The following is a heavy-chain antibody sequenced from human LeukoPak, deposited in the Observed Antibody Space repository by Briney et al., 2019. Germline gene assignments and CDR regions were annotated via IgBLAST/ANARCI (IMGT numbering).Heavy chain of an antibody. CDR3: AKGQGGWLVSYFDY. Sequence: GRSLRLSCAATGFMFSSFAIRFVGQAPGKRLEWVSGISDSGGSTYYADSLKGRFTISRDNPKNTLYLQMNSLRAEDTAVYYCAKGQGGWLVSYFDYWGQGTLVTVSS. V-gene: IGHV3-23*01. CDR1: GFMFSSFA. J-gene: IGHJ4*02. D-gene: IGHD3-3*01. CDR2: ISDSGGST.